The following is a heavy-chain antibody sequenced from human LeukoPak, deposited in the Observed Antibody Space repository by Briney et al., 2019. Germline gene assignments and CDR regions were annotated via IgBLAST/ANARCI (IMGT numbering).Heavy chain of an antibody. CDR2: IYYSGST. CDR3: ARHGCSSGSGYFDL. V-gene: IGHV4-59*08. D-gene: IGHD6-19*01. CDR1: GGSISSYY. Sequence: PSETLSLTCTVSGGSISSYYWSWVRQPPGKGLEWIGYIYYSGSTNYNPSLKSRVTISVDTSKNQFSLKLTSVTAADTAVYYCARHGCSSGSGYFDLWGRGTLVTVSS. J-gene: IGHJ2*01.